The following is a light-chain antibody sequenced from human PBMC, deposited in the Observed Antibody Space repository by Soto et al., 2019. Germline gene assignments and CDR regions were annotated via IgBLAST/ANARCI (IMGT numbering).Light chain of an antibody. CDR3: PTTYNAPPPWT. Sequence: DIQLTQSPSSLSASVGDRVTITCRVSQGISSYLNWYRQKPGKVPKLLIYSASNLQSGVPSRFSGSGSGTDFPFTISSLPPEDVANYYRPTTYNAPPPWTFGQGTKVEIK. J-gene: IGKJ1*01. V-gene: IGKV1-27*01. CDR1: QGISSY. CDR2: SAS.